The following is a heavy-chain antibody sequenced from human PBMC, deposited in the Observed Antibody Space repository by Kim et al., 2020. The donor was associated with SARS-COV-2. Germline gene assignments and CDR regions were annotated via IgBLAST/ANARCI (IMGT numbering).Heavy chain of an antibody. Sequence: SETLSLTCSVSGGHINTSHYYWAWIRQPPGKGLEWIGTIYHRGSTYYNPSLKSRVTISVDTSRNQFSLNLASVTAADAAVYYGARRTEAGGSFDLSGQG. V-gene: IGHV4-39*01. D-gene: IGHD3-16*01. CDR2: IYHRGST. CDR3: ARRTEAGGSFDL. J-gene: IGHJ4*02. CDR1: GGHINTSHYY.